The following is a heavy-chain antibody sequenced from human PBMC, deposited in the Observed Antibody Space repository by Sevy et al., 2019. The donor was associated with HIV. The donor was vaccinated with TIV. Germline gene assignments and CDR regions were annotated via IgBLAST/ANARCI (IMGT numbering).Heavy chain of an antibody. V-gene: IGHV3-49*03. CDR2: IRSKAYGGTT. D-gene: IGHD3-22*01. J-gene: IGHJ4*02. Sequence: GGSLRLSCTASGFTFGDYAMSWFRQAPGKGLEWVGFIRSKAYGGTTEYAASVKGRLTISRDDSKSIAYLQMNSLKTEDTAVDYCTRGSGYYDSSGYDYWGQGTLVTVSS. CDR3: TRGSGYYDSSGYDY. CDR1: GFTFGDYA.